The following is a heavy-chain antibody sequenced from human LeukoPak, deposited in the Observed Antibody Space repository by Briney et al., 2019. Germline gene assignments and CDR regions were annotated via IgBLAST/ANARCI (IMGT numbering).Heavy chain of an antibody. D-gene: IGHD4-17*01. CDR2: IYYSGST. CDR3: ARYTVTTIGFDP. CDR1: GGSISSGDYY. J-gene: IGHJ5*02. V-gene: IGHV4-30-4*01. Sequence: SGTLSLTCTVSGGSISSGDYYWSWIRQPPGKGLEWIGYIYYSGSTYYNPSLKSRVTISVDTSKSQFSLKLSSVTAADTAVYYCARYTVTTIGFDPWGQGTLVTVSS.